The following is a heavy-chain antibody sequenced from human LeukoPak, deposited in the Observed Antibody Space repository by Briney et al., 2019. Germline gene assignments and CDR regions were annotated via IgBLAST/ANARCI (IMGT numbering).Heavy chain of an antibody. Sequence: SETLSLTCTVSGGSISSYYWSWIRQRPGKGLEWIGCIYYSATTNYNPSLKSRVTISVATSKNQFSLKLSSVTAADTAVYYCARGSYAPLWGQGTLVTVSS. CDR3: ARGSYAPL. V-gene: IGHV4-59*13. CDR2: IYYSATT. D-gene: IGHD2-2*01. CDR1: GGSISSYY. J-gene: IGHJ1*01.